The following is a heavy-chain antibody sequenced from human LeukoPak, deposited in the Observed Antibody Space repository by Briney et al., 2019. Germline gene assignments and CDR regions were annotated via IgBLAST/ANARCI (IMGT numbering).Heavy chain of an antibody. CDR1: GFTFSSHW. D-gene: IGHD6-13*01. V-gene: IGHV3-7*01. CDR3: ARSEIAAAGPGLVDY. J-gene: IGHJ4*02. CDR2: IKEDGGVE. Sequence: GGSLRLSCTASGFTFSSHWMTWVRQPPGKGLEWVANIKEDGGVEYYVDSVKGRFTISRDNSKNTLYLQMNSLRAEDTAVYYCARSEIAAAGPGLVDYWGQGTLVTVSS.